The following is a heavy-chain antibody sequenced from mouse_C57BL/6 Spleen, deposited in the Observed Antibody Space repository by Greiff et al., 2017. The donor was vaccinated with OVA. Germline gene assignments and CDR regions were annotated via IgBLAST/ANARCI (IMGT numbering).Heavy chain of an antibody. CDR2: INPSTGGT. Sequence: VQLQQSGPELVKPGASVKISCKASGYSFTGYYMNWVKQSPEKSLEWIGEINPSTGGTTYNQKFKAKATLTVDKSSSTAYMQLKSLTSEDSAVYYCARSRGYGYGSFDVWGTGTTVTVSS. J-gene: IGHJ1*03. CDR3: ARSRGYGYGSFDV. D-gene: IGHD2-2*01. CDR1: GYSFTGYY. V-gene: IGHV1-42*01.